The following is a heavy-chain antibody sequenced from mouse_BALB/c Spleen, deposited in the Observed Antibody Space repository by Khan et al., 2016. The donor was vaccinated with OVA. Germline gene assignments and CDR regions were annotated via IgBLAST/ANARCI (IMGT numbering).Heavy chain of an antibody. Sequence: EVKLLESGPGLVKPSQSLSLTCTVTGYSITSGYAWNWIRRFPGNKLEWMGYISYSGVTTYTPSLKSRISITLDTSKNQFFLQLNSVTTEDTATYYCARGNYYGYYFDYWGQGTTLTVSS. CDR3: ARGNYYGYYFDY. CDR2: ISYSGVT. J-gene: IGHJ2*01. CDR1: GYSITSGYA. D-gene: IGHD1-1*01. V-gene: IGHV3-2*02.